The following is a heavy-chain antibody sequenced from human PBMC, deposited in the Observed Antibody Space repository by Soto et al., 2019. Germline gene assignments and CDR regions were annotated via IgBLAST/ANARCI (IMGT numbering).Heavy chain of an antibody. CDR3: ARDLEKLLGAHYCYYXDV. J-gene: IGHJ6*03. CDR1: GYTFTSYA. D-gene: IGHD3-16*01. CDR2: SNAGNGNT. V-gene: IGHV1-3*01. Sequence: ASVKVSCKASGYTFTSYAMHWVRQAPGQRLEWMGWSNAGNGNTKYSQKFQRRVTITRDTSASTAYMELSSLRSEDTAVYYCARDLEKLLGAHYCYYXDVWRKGTTVTVSS.